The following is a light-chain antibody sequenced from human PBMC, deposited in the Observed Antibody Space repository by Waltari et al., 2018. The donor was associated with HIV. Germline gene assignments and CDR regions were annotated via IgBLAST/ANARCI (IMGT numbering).Light chain of an antibody. CDR2: QDS. J-gene: IGLJ2*01. V-gene: IGLV3-1*01. CDR1: KLGDKY. CDR3: QAWDSSTVV. Sequence: SYELTQPPSVSVSPGQTASITCSGDKLGDKYACWYQQKPGQSPVVVIYQDSKRPSGLPGRCSCSHSGNPATLTISGTQAMDEADYYCQAWDSSTVVFGGGTKLTVL.